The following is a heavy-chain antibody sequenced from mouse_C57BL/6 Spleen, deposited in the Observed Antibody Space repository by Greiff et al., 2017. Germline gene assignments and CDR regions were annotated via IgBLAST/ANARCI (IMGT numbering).Heavy chain of an antibody. V-gene: IGHV1-80*01. CDR2: IYPGDGDT. CDR1: GYAFSSYW. J-gene: IGHJ4*01. D-gene: IGHD3-3*01. Sequence: QVQLKQSGAELVKPGASVKISCKASGYAFSSYWMNWVKQRPGKGLEWIGQIYPGDGDTNYNGKFKGKATLTADKSSSTAYMQLSSLTSEDSAVYFCARSRDGGAMDYWGQGTSVTVSS. CDR3: ARSRDGGAMDY.